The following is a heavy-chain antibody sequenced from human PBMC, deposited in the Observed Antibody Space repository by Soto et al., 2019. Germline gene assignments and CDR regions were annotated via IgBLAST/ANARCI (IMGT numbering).Heavy chain of an antibody. D-gene: IGHD2-2*01. CDR3: ARDHIGSTMPPDY. CDR1: GGSVTTGGYY. V-gene: IGHV4-31*02. Sequence: SETLSLTCTVSGGSVTTGGYYWSWIRRRPGEGLEWIGCIHNTGETYYKPSLKSRPTISLDKSKNQFSLRLTSVTAADTAVYYCARDHIGSTMPPDYWGLGNLVTVSS. J-gene: IGHJ4*02. CDR2: IHNTGET.